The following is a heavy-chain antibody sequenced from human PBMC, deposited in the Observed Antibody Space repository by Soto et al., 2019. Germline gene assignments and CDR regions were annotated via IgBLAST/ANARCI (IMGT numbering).Heavy chain of an antibody. CDR2: ISSTTNYI. Sequence: LRLSCAASGFTFTRCSMNWVRQAPGKGLEWVSSISSTTNYIYYGDSMKGRFTISRDNAKNSLYLEMNSLRAEDTAVYYCARESEDLTSNFDYWGQGTLVTVSS. CDR1: GFTFTRCS. CDR3: ARESEDLTSNFDY. J-gene: IGHJ4*02. V-gene: IGHV3-21*06.